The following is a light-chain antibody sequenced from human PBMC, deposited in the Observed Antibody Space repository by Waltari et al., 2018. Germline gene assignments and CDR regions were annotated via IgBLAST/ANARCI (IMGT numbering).Light chain of an antibody. CDR1: QTISHY. CDR3: QQSYNAPYT. J-gene: IGKJ2*01. CDR2: TAS. Sequence: DIQMTQSPSSLSASVGDRVVITCRASQTISHYLNWYQHKPGIAPNLPIYTASTLQHGVPSRFSGSGFGTDFTLIINDLQPEDFATYCCQQSYNAPYTFGQGTTLAI. V-gene: IGKV1-39*01.